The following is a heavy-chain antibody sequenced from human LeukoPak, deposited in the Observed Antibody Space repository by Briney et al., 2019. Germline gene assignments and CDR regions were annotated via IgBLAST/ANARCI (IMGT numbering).Heavy chain of an antibody. Sequence: PSETLSLTCTISGGSFSSYSWSWIRQPPGKALEWIGFIYYSGSTNYNPSLKSRVSISLDTSNIQFSLNLRYVTAADTAVYYCARLVRRVGYHDQYMDVWGKGTTVIVSS. J-gene: IGHJ6*03. CDR2: IYYSGST. V-gene: IGHV4-59*08. D-gene: IGHD1-26*01. CDR1: GGSFSSYS. CDR3: ARLVRRVGYHDQYMDV.